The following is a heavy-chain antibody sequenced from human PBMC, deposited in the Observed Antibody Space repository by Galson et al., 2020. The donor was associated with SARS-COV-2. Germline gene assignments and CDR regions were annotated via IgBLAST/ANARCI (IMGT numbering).Heavy chain of an antibody. V-gene: IGHV3-66*01. D-gene: IGHD4-17*01. J-gene: IGHJ4*02. CDR2: IHDGGSS. CDR1: GFSVTRHF. CDR3: ATDHYGDDDRLFGDYNERALGY. Sequence: QAGGSLRLSCATSGFSVTRHFMSWVRQAPGKGLEWISVIHDGGSSYYADSVRGRFTVSRDVSKNTISLHMNGLRVDDTAVYYCATDHYGDDDRLFGDYNERALGYWGQGTLVTVS.